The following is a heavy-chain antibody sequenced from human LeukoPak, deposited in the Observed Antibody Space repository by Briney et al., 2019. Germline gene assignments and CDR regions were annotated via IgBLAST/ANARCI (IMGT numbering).Heavy chain of an antibody. Sequence: PGGSLRLSCAASGFTFSNYAMTWVRQAQERGLQWVSAITGSGGSTSYADSVKGRSAISRDNSKNTLYLQINSLRAEDTAVYYCATLMRGPAGYSGYGGEDYWGQGTLVTVSS. CDR1: GFTFSNYA. V-gene: IGHV3-23*01. CDR2: ITGSGGST. CDR3: ATLMRGPAGYSGYGGEDY. J-gene: IGHJ4*02. D-gene: IGHD5-12*01.